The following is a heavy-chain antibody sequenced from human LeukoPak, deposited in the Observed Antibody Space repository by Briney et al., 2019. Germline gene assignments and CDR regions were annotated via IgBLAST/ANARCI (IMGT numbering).Heavy chain of an antibody. CDR3: ARQTGSGLFILP. V-gene: IGHV4-39*01. D-gene: IGHD3/OR15-3a*01. CDR2: IYYSGNT. J-gene: IGHJ4*02. CDR1: GVSISSSNSY. Sequence: PSETLSLTCTVSGVSISSSNSYWGWIRQPPGKGLEWIGSIYYSGNTYYNASLKSQVSISIDTSKNQFSLKLTSVTAADTAVYYCARQTGSGLFILPGGQGTLVTVSS.